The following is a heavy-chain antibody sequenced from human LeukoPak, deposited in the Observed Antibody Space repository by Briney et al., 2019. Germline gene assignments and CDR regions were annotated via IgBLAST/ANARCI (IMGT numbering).Heavy chain of an antibody. V-gene: IGHV3-30*02. Sequence: GGSLRLSCAASGFTFSSYGMHWVRQAPGKGLEWVAFIRYDGSNKYYADSVKGRFTIPRDNSKNTLYLQMNSLRAEDTAVYYCAKAGCSGGSCYSAFDYWGQGTLVTVSS. CDR3: AKAGCSGGSCYSAFDY. CDR1: GFTFSSYG. J-gene: IGHJ4*02. CDR2: IRYDGSNK. D-gene: IGHD2-15*01.